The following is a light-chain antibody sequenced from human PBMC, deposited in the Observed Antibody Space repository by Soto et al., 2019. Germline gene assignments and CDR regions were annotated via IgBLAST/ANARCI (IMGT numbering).Light chain of an antibody. V-gene: IGKV3-11*01. Sequence: EIALTQSPATLSLSPGERATLSCRASQSVSSYLAWYQQKPGQAPRLLIYDASNRATGIPARFSGSGSGTDFTLTISSLEPEDFAVYYCQQRSNWPPETFGQGTKVEIK. CDR2: DAS. CDR1: QSVSSY. CDR3: QQRSNWPPET. J-gene: IGKJ1*01.